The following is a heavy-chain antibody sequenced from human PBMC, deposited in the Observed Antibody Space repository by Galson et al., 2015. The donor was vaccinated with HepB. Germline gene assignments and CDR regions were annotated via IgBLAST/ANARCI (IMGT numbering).Heavy chain of an antibody. V-gene: IGHV1-2*06. Sequence: SVKVSCKASGYTFTDHYIHWVRQAPGQELQWMGRISPNSGGTNYPQKFQGRVTMTSDTSISTAYMELNRLNSDDTAVYYCARESSDWFRFDPWGQGTLVTVSS. CDR3: ARESSDWFRFDP. D-gene: IGHD6-25*01. CDR1: GYTFTDHY. J-gene: IGHJ5*02. CDR2: ISPNSGGT.